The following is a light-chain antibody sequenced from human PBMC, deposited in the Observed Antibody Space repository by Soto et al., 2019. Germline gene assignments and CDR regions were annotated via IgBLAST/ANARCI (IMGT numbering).Light chain of an antibody. V-gene: IGKV3D-20*02. Sequence: EIVLTQSPGTLSLSPGERATLSCRASQSVSNTFLAWYQQKPGQAPRLLIYGASSRATGIPDRFSGSGAGTDFTLTISGLQSGDSAVYYCQQRSNWPPLITFGQGTRLEIK. J-gene: IGKJ5*01. CDR1: QSVSNTF. CDR2: GAS. CDR3: QQRSNWPPLIT.